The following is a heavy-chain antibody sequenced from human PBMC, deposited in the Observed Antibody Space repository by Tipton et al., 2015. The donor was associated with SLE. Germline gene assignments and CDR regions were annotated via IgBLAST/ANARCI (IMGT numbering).Heavy chain of an antibody. V-gene: IGHV3-7*03. D-gene: IGHD2-15*01. CDR1: GFSFSNHW. Sequence: GSLRLSCVASGFSFSNHWMTWVRQAPGRGLEWVANIHRDGSETYYVDSVEGRFTISRDNAKNTLYLQMNSLRAEDTALYYCAKGSRGWPFYYYYYGMDVWGQGTTVTVSS. J-gene: IGHJ6*02. CDR2: IHRDGSET. CDR3: AKGSRGWPFYYYYYGMDV.